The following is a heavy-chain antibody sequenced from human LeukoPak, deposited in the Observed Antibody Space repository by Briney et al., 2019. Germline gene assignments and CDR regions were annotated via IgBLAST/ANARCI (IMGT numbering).Heavy chain of an antibody. Sequence: ASVKVSCKASGGTFSSYAISWVRQAPGQGLEWMGRIIPIFGIANYAQKFQGRVTITADKSTSTAYMELSSLRSEDTAVYYCARARRDPYYYYGMDVWGQGTTVTVSS. CDR3: ARARRDPYYYYGMDV. J-gene: IGHJ6*02. V-gene: IGHV1-69*04. CDR1: GGTFSSYA. CDR2: IIPIFGIA.